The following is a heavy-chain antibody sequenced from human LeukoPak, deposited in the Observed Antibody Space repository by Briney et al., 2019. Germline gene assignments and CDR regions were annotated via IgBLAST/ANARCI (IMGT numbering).Heavy chain of an antibody. CDR1: GGSFSGYY. CDR3: ARGKTIGVTMIVGAFDI. J-gene: IGHJ3*02. V-gene: IGHV4-34*01. CDR2: INHSGST. D-gene: IGHD3-22*01. Sequence: SETLSLTCAVYGGSFSGYYWSWIRQPPGKGLEWIGEINHSGSTNYNPSLKSRVTISVDTSKYQFSLKLSSVTAADTAVYYCARGKTIGVTMIVGAFDIWGQGTMVTVSS.